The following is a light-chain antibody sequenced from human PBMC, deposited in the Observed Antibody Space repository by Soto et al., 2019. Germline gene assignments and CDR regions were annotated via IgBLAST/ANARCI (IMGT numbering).Light chain of an antibody. V-gene: IGKV1D-12*01. J-gene: IGKJ2*01. CDR1: QGISTS. CDR2: AAS. Sequence: DIQMTQSPSSVSASVGDRVTITCRASQGISTSLAWYQQKPKKAPNLLIYAASSLQSGVPSRFSGSGFGTDFTLTISSLQPEDFATYYCQQGNSPPYTFGQGTKLEMK. CDR3: QQGNSPPYT.